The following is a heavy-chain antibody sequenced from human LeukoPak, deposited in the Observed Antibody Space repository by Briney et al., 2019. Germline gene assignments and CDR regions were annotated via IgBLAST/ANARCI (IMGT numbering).Heavy chain of an antibody. CDR1: GYTFTGYY. Sequence: GASVKVSCKASGYTFTGYYMHWVRQAPGQGLEWMGRINPNSGGTNYAQKFQGRVTMTRDTSISTAYMELSRLRSDDTAVYYCARVLSGSYYDAFDIWGQGTMVTVSS. CDR2: INPNSGGT. V-gene: IGHV1-2*06. D-gene: IGHD1-26*01. J-gene: IGHJ3*02. CDR3: ARVLSGSYYDAFDI.